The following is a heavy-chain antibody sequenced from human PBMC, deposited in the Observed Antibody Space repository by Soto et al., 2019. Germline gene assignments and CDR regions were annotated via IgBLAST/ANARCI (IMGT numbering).Heavy chain of an antibody. J-gene: IGHJ4*02. Sequence: QLQLQESGPGLVKPSETLSLTCTVSGGSISSSSYYWGWIRQPPGKGLEWIGSIYYSGSTHYNPPQKSGAPIPVDTPKTQFPLRLGSGPAEHTVVYYCATPGFGDGDYGGRETLVPVSS. CDR3: ATPGFGDGDY. D-gene: IGHD3-10*01. V-gene: IGHV4-39*01. CDR1: GGSISSSSYY. CDR2: IYYSGST.